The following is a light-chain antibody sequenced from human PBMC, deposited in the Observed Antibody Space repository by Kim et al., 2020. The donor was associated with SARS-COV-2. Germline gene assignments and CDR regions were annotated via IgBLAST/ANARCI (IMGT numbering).Light chain of an antibody. CDR3: QQYGDSPLT. J-gene: IGKJ4*01. Sequence: SPGERATPSCGASHSLSSNYLAWYQRKPGLAPRLLIYDSFRRATGIPQRFSGSGSGTHFTLTINGLEPEDFAEYFCQQYGDSPLTFGGGTKVDIK. V-gene: IGKV3D-20*01. CDR2: DSF. CDR1: HSLSSNY.